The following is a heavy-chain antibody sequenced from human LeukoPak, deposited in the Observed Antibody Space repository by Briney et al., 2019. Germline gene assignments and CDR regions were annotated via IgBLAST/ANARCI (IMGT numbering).Heavy chain of an antibody. CDR3: ARGISSGWYGGWFDP. Sequence: PSETLSLTCTVSGGSIISYYWNRIRQPPGKGLEWIGYIYYTGSTNYNPSLKSRVTISKDTSKNQFSLNLSSVTAADTAVYYCARGISSGWYGGWFDPWGQGTLVTVSS. CDR1: GGSIISYY. CDR2: IYYTGST. D-gene: IGHD6-19*01. J-gene: IGHJ5*02. V-gene: IGHV4-59*01.